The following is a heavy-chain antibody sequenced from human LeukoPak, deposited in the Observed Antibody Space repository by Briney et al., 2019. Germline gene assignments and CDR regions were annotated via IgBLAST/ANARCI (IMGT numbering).Heavy chain of an antibody. CDR3: VREGLERRTNFDY. V-gene: IGHV3-64D*06. CDR1: GITFTSHV. CDR2: ISMNVQTT. D-gene: IGHD1-1*01. Sequence: GGSRRLSCSASGITFTSHVMPWVRQSPGKGLQYVSGISMNVQTTYYAGSVKGRFTISRDSSNNTVYLQMNSLTAEDTAVYYCVREGLERRTNFDYWGQGTLVSVSS. J-gene: IGHJ4*02.